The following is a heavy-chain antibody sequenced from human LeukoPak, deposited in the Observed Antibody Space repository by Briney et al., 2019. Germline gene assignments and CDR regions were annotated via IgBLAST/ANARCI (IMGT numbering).Heavy chain of an antibody. CDR3: ARDNGMATTYAFDI. J-gene: IGHJ3*02. CDR1: GYTFTGYY. Sequence: ASVKVSCKASGYTFTGYYMHWVLQAPGQGLEWIGRINPNSGGTNYAQKFQGRVTMTRDTSISTAYMELSRLRSDDTAVYYCARDNGMATTYAFDIWGQGTMVTVSS. CDR2: INPNSGGT. D-gene: IGHD5-24*01. V-gene: IGHV1-2*06.